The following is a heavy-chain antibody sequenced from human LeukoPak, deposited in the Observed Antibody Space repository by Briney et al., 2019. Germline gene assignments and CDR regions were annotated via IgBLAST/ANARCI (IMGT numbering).Heavy chain of an antibody. V-gene: IGHV3-48*03. Sequence: SGGSLRLSCAASGFTFSSYEMNWVRQAPGKGLEWVSYISSSGSTIYYADSVKGRFTISRDNAKNSLYLQMNSLRAEDTAVYYCARDRLLEDRDYSSYYYMDVWGKGTTVTVSS. CDR1: GFTFSSYE. J-gene: IGHJ6*03. D-gene: IGHD1-1*01. CDR2: ISSSGSTI. CDR3: ARDRLLEDRDYSSYYYMDV.